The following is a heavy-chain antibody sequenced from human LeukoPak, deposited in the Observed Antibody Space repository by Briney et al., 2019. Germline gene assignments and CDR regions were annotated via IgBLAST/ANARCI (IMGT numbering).Heavy chain of an antibody. J-gene: IGHJ3*02. CDR3: ANTLTTVVIPGAFDI. D-gene: IGHD4-17*01. CDR2: ISGSGGST. CDR1: GFTFSSYA. Sequence: GGSLRLSCAASGFTFSSYAVSWVRQTPGKGLEWVSAISGSGGSTYYADSVKGRFTISRDNSKNTLYLRMNSLRAEDTAVYYCANTLTTVVIPGAFDIWGQGTMVTVSS. V-gene: IGHV3-23*01.